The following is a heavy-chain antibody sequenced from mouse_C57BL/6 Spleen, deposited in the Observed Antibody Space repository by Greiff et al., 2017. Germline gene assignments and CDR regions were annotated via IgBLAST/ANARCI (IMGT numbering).Heavy chain of an antibody. J-gene: IGHJ4*01. D-gene: IGHD2-5*01. CDR2: SSGGGGNT. Sequence: EVKLMESGGGLVKPGGSLKLSCAASGFTFSSYTMSWVRQTPEKRLEWVATSSGGGGNTYYPDSVKGRFTISRDNAKNTLYLQMSSLRSEDTALYYCARIYYSNFYAMDYWGQGTSVTVSS. CDR3: ARIYYSNFYAMDY. V-gene: IGHV5-9*01. CDR1: GFTFSSYT.